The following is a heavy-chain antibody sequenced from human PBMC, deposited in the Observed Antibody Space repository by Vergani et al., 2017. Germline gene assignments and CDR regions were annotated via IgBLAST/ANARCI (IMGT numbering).Heavy chain of an antibody. J-gene: IGHJ6*02. D-gene: IGHD6-13*01. Sequence: QLQLQESGPGLVKPSETLSLACTVSGVSISSSTYYWGWIRQPPGKGLEWIGSIYYSGSTYYNPSLKSRVTISVDTSKNQFSLKLSSVTAADTAVYYCASLQQLVRGYYYYYGMDVWGQGTTVTVSS. CDR2: IYYSGST. V-gene: IGHV4-39*01. CDR1: GVSISSSTYY. CDR3: ASLQQLVRGYYYYYGMDV.